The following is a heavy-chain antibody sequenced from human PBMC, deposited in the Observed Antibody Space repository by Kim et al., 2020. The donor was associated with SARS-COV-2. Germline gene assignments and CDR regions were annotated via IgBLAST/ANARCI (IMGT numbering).Heavy chain of an antibody. Sequence: SPKSRVTISVDTSNSQFSLRLSAVTAADTAVYYCARIRQQRAAYYYGMDVWGQGTTVTVSS. D-gene: IGHD6-13*01. J-gene: IGHJ6*02. CDR3: ARIRQQRAAYYYGMDV. V-gene: IGHV4-31*02.